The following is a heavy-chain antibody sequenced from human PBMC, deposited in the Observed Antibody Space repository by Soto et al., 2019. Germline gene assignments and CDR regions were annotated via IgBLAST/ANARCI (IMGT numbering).Heavy chain of an antibody. CDR2: IRGSGGST. CDR1: GFTFSDYY. J-gene: IGHJ4*02. Sequence: GGSLRLSCAASGFTFSDYYMTWVRQAPGKGLEWVSTIRGSGGSTYYADSVKGRFTISRDNSKNTLYLQMNSLRAEDTAVYYCAKDQGSSWYEIDYWGQGTLVTVSS. V-gene: IGHV3-23*01. D-gene: IGHD6-13*01. CDR3: AKDQGSSWYEIDY.